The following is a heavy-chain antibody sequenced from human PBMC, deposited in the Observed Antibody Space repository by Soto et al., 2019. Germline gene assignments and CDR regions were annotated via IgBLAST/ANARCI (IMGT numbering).Heavy chain of an antibody. CDR3: ATDGFNKPGYYYGMGV. Sequence: VESGGGVVQPGGSLRLSCAASGFSFSNHGMHWVRQAPGKGLEWVAAIWSDASNKYYADSGKGRFTISRDNSKNTLYLQMNTLRAEDTAVYYCATDGFNKPGYYYGMGVWGQGTTVTVSS. CDR2: IWSDASNK. J-gene: IGHJ6*02. CDR1: GFSFSNHG. D-gene: IGHD6-25*01. V-gene: IGHV3-33*03.